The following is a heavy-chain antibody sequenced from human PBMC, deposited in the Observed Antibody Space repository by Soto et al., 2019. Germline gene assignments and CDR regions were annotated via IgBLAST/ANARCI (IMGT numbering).Heavy chain of an antibody. J-gene: IGHJ6*02. CDR2: INSDGSST. D-gene: IGHD6-19*01. V-gene: IGHV3-74*01. CDR1: GFTFSSYW. Sequence: PGGSLRLSCAASGFTFSSYWMHWVRQAPGKGLVWVSRINSDGSSTSYADSVKGRFTISRDNSKNTLYLQMNSLRAEDTAVYYCAKDLAVAGTLRYGMDVWGQGTTVTVSS. CDR3: AKDLAVAGTLRYGMDV.